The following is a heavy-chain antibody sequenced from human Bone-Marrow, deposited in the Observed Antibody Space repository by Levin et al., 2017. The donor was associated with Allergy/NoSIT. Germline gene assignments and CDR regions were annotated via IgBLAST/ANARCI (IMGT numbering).Heavy chain of an antibody. D-gene: IGHD3-10*01. CDR2: ISYDGSNK. CDR3: AKGPYYGSGEEEWAGQYGMDV. V-gene: IGHV3-30*18. Sequence: PGGSLRLSYAASGFTLSNYGMHWVRQAPGKGLEWVSLISYDGSNKEYGDSVKGRFTISRSNYENTLYLQLSSLTADDTAIYYCAKGPYYGSGEEEWAGQYGMDVWGQGTTVTVSS. J-gene: IGHJ6*02. CDR1: GFTLSNYG.